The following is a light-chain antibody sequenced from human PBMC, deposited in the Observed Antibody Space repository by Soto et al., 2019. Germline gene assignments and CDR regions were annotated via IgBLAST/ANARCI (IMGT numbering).Light chain of an antibody. J-gene: IGKJ1*01. CDR3: QHYGDSSWT. Sequence: ELVITQSQFAPSLSSGERATLSFRASQSVSSTSLTWYQQKPGQAPRLLIYGVSSRATGIPARFSGSGSGTDFTLTISRVEPEDFAVYFCQHYGDSSWTFGQGSRVEIK. CDR2: GVS. V-gene: IGKV3-20*01. CDR1: QSVSSTS.